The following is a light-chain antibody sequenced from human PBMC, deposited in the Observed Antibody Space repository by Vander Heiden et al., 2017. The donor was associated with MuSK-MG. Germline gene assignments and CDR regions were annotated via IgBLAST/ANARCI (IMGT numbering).Light chain of an antibody. CDR1: QSISSW. CDR2: KAS. J-gene: IGKJ1*01. V-gene: IGKV1-5*03. Sequence: DIQMTQSPSTLSASVGDRVTITCRASQSISSWLAWYQQKPGKAPKLLIYKASSLESGVPSRFSGSGSGTEFTLTISSLQPDDFATYYCLQDNSYPGTFGQGTKVEIK. CDR3: LQDNSYPGT.